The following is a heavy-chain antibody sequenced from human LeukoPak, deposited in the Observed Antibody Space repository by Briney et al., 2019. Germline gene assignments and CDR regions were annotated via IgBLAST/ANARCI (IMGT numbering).Heavy chain of an antibody. CDR3: GKAEAGTYYFDY. CDR1: GFIVRNYA. D-gene: IGHD6-19*01. V-gene: IGHV3-23*01. Sequence: GGSLRLSCAASGFIVRNYAMRWVRQAPGKGLEWVSAISGGGGDRFYADSVKGRFTISRDNSKNTLYLQMSSMRVEDTAVYYCGKAEAGTYYFDYWGQGTLVTVSS. CDR2: ISGGGGDR. J-gene: IGHJ4*02.